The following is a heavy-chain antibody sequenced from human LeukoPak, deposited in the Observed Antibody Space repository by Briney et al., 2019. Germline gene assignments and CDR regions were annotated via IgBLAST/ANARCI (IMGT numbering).Heavy chain of an antibody. CDR2: ISYDGSNK. CDR1: GFTFSSYA. V-gene: IGHV3-30-3*01. CDR3: ARSYCSSTSCYPDY. D-gene: IGHD2-2*01. Sequence: GGSLRLSCAASGFTFSSYAMPWVRQAPGKGLEWVAVISYDGSNKYYADSVKGRFTISRDNSKNTLYLQMNSLRAEDTAVYYCARSYCSSTSCYPDYWGQGTLVTVSS. J-gene: IGHJ4*02.